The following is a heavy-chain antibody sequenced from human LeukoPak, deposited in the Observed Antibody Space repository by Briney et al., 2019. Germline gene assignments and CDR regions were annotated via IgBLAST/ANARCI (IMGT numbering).Heavy chain of an antibody. CDR2: ISSSSSYI. J-gene: IGHJ4*02. CDR1: GFTFSSYS. V-gene: IGHV3-21*01. Sequence: GGSLRLSCAASGFTFSSYSMNWVRQAPGKGLEWVSSISSSSSYIYYADSVKGRFTISRDNAKNSLYLQTNSLRAEDTAVYYCARDYYDSSGYHDYWGQGTLVTVSS. D-gene: IGHD3-22*01. CDR3: ARDYYDSSGYHDY.